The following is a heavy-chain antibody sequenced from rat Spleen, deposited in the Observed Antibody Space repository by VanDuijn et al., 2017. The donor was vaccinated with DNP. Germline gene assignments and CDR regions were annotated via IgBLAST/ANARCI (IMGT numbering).Heavy chain of an antibody. Sequence: EVQLVESGGGLVQPGRSLKLSCAASGFTFSNYGMAWVRQAPKKGLEWVTSISGSGGSTSYRDSVRGRFTISRDDAKNTQYLQVDSLRSEDTATYYCARQSPTTVVWYFDLWGPGTMVTVSS. CDR1: GFTFSNYG. D-gene: IGHD1-1*01. V-gene: IGHV5S13*01. J-gene: IGHJ1*01. CDR2: ISGSGGST. CDR3: ARQSPTTVVWYFDL.